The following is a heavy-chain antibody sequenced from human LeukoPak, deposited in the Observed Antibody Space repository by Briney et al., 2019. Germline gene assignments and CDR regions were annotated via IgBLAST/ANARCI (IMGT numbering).Heavy chain of an antibody. CDR3: ASISHYHGSGSYRSY. Sequence: GGSLRLSCAASGFTFDDYTMHWVRQAPGKGLEWVSAISGSGGSTYYADSVKGRFTISRDNSKNTLYLQMNSLRAEDTAVYYCASISHYHGSGSYRSYWGQGTLVTVSS. D-gene: IGHD3-10*01. CDR1: GFTFDDYT. J-gene: IGHJ4*02. V-gene: IGHV3-23*01. CDR2: ISGSGGST.